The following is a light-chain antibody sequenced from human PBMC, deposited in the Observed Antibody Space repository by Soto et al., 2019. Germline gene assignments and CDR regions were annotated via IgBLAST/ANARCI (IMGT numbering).Light chain of an antibody. J-gene: IGLJ1*01. CDR1: TSDLAGYNY. V-gene: IGLV2-14*01. Sequence: QSALTQPASVSGSPGQSITISCTGTTSDLAGYNYVSWYQQYPGKAPKLMIYEVINRSSGVSNRFSGSKSANSASLTISGLQAEDEADYYCSSYTNTDTYVFGTGTKVTVL. CDR3: SSYTNTDTYV. CDR2: EVI.